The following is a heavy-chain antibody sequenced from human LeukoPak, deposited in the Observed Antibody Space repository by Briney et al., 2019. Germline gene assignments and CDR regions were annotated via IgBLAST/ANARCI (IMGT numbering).Heavy chain of an antibody. CDR3: ARGDYDFWSGYSHYFDY. CDR2: IYYSGST. V-gene: IGHV4-59*12. D-gene: IGHD3-3*01. J-gene: IGHJ4*02. Sequence: PSETLSLTCTVSGGSISSYYWSWIRQPPGKGLEWIGYIYYSGSTNYNPSLKSRVTISVDTSKNQFSLKLSSVTAADTAVYYCARGDYDFWSGYSHYFDYWGQGTLVTVSS. CDR1: GGSISSYY.